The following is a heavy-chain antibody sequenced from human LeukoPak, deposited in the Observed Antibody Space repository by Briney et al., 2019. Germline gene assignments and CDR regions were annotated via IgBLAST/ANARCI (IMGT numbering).Heavy chain of an antibody. CDR3: ARGEGYYASGSYYIDY. V-gene: IGHV3-21*01. J-gene: IGHJ4*02. CDR1: GFTFSSYT. D-gene: IGHD3-10*01. CDR2: ITTSSTYI. Sequence: GGSLRLSCAASGFTFSSYTVNWVRQAPGKGLEWVSSITTSSTYIYYADSVRGRFTISRDNAKNSLYLRTSSLRVEDTAVYYCARGEGYYASGSYYIDYWGQGTLVTVSS.